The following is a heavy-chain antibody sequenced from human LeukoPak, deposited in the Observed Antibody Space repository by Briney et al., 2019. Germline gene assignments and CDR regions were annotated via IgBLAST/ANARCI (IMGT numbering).Heavy chain of an antibody. J-gene: IGHJ5*02. CDR1: GFTVSSNY. CDR3: ARGRGYSQSNWVDP. D-gene: IGHD5-18*01. V-gene: IGHV3-53*01. CDR2: IYSGGST. Sequence: PGGSLRLSCAASGFTVSSNYMSWVRQAPGKGLEWVSVIYSGGSTYYADSVKGRFTISRDNSKSTLYIQMNSLRAEDTAVYYCARGRGYSQSNWVDPWGQGTMVTVSA.